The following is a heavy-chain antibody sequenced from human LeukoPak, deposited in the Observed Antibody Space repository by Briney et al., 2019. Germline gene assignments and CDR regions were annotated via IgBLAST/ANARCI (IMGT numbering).Heavy chain of an antibody. V-gene: IGHV3-7*01. Sequence: GGSLRLSCAASGFAFSSYWMSWVRQAPGKGQEWVANIKQNGSEKYYVDSVKGRFTISRDNAKNSLYLQMNSLRAEDTAVYYCARKYCSSVSCRSFDYWGQGTLVTVSS. CDR2: IKQNGSEK. CDR3: ARKYCSSVSCRSFDY. J-gene: IGHJ4*02. D-gene: IGHD2-15*01. CDR1: GFAFSSYW.